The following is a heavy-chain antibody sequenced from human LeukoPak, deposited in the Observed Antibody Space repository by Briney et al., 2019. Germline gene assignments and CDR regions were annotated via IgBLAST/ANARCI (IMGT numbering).Heavy chain of an antibody. CDR2: IYSSGST. J-gene: IGHJ4*02. CDR1: GGSISSYY. CDR3: ARGPYYYGSGSYPLDFDY. D-gene: IGHD3-10*01. V-gene: IGHV4-59*01. Sequence: SQTMSLTSIVYGGSISSYYWSWIRQPHGKGLEWIGSIYSSGSTNYSPSLKSRVTISVDTSKHQFSLKLSSVTAADTAVYYCARGPYYYGSGSYPLDFDYWGQGTLVTVSS.